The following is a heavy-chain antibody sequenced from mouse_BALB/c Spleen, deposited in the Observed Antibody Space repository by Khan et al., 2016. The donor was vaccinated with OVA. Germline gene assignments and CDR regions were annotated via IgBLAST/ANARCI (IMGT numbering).Heavy chain of an antibody. Sequence: EVQLQESGPSLVKPSQTLSLTCSVTGDSITSGYWSWIRKFPGNKLEYMGYMIYTGYTYYNPPPKSRISITRHTSKNQYYLQLNSVTTEDTATYYCARSTYRYAFVYWGQGTLVTVSA. CDR3: ARSTYRYAFVY. J-gene: IGHJ3*01. V-gene: IGHV3-8*02. D-gene: IGHD2-14*01. CDR1: GDSITSGY. CDR2: MIYTGYT.